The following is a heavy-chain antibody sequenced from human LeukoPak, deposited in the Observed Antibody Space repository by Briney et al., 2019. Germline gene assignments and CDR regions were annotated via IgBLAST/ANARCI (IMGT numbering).Heavy chain of an antibody. CDR3: ARGVYGSGSSYWFDP. V-gene: IGHV4-38-2*02. CDR2: IYHSGST. J-gene: IGHJ5*02. CDR1: GYSLSSGYY. D-gene: IGHD3-10*01. Sequence: SETLSLTCTISGYSLSSGYYWGWIRQPPGKGLEWIGSIYHSGSTYYNPSLKSRVTISVDTSKNQFSLKLSSVTAADTAVYYCARGVYGSGSSYWFDPWGQGTLVTVSS.